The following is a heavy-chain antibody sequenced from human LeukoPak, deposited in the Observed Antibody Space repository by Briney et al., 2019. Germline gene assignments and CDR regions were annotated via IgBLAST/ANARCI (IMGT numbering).Heavy chain of an antibody. V-gene: IGHV3-30*02. CDR1: GFIFSNYG. D-gene: IGHD6-13*01. Sequence: PGGSLRLSCTTSGFIFSNYGMHWVRQAPGKGLEWVALIRNDIPKDGINKYYADSVRGRFTISRDNSKNTVYLQMNSLRVADTAMYHCAKGDSNWGQGTLVTVSS. J-gene: IGHJ4*02. CDR3: AKGDSN. CDR2: IRNDIPKDGINK.